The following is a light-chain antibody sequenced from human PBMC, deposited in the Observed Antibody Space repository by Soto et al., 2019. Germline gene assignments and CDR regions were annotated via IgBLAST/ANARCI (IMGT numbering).Light chain of an antibody. V-gene: IGKV1-39*01. J-gene: IGKJ5*01. Sequence: DIQMTPSPSSLSASVGDRVTITCQASQSISTYLNWYHQKPGKAPDLLIYAASSLKSGVPSRFSGSGSGTDFTLTIPGLQPADFATYYCPQNYSIPITFGQGTRLEI. CDR2: AAS. CDR3: PQNYSIPIT. CDR1: QSISTY.